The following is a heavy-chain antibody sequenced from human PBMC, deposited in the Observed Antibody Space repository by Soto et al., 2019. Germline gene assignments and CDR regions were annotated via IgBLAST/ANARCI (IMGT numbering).Heavy chain of an antibody. CDR3: ARDIEIAAPPGWYMDV. J-gene: IGHJ6*03. CDR1: GYTFTSYG. D-gene: IGHD6-6*01. V-gene: IGHV1-18*01. CDR2: ISAYNGNT. Sequence: GASVKVSCKASGYTFTSYGISCARQAPGQGLEWMGWISAYNGNTNYAQKLQGRVTMTTDTSTSTAYMELRSLRSDDTAVYYCARDIEIAAPPGWYMDVWGKGTTVTVSS.